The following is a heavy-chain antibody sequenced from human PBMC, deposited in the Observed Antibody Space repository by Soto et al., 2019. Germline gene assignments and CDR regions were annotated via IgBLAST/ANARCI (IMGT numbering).Heavy chain of an antibody. CDR3: ARTNYDYVWGSYRFDY. CDR1: GGSISGGDYY. D-gene: IGHD3-16*02. J-gene: IGHJ4*02. V-gene: IGHV4-30-4*01. Sequence: SETLSLTCTVSGGSISGGDYYWSWIRQPPGRGLEWIGYISYSGNTYYNPSLKSRLNISTDTSKIQFSLRLSSVTAADTAVYYCARTNYDYVWGSYRFDYWGQGTLVTVS. CDR2: ISYSGNT.